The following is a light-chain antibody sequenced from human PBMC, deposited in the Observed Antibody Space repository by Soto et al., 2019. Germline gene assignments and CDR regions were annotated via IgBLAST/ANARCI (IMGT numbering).Light chain of an antibody. CDR3: LQNYDLPWT. Sequence: EIALTQSPASLSLSPGESVTLSCRTSQTISGNYLSWYQRRPGQAPRLLIFGASIRATDIPARFSGSGSGRDFTLAITSLEPEDFAVYYCLQNYDLPWTFGQGTKLEMK. CDR1: QTISGNY. J-gene: IGKJ2*02. CDR2: GAS. V-gene: IGKV3D-7*01.